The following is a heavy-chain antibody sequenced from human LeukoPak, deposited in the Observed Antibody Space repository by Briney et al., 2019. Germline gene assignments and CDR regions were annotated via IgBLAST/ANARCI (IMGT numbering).Heavy chain of an antibody. V-gene: IGHV3-21*05. J-gene: IGHJ4*02. CDR1: GFTFSSYS. D-gene: IGHD3-9*01. Sequence: GGSLRLSCAASGFTFSSYSMNWVRQTPGKGLEWVSYITGSSSHTYYADSVKGRFTISRDNAQNSLYLQMNSLRAEDTAIYYCARRHYDILTGYRDFDYWGQGTLVTVSS. CDR3: ARRHYDILTGYRDFDY. CDR2: ITGSSSHT.